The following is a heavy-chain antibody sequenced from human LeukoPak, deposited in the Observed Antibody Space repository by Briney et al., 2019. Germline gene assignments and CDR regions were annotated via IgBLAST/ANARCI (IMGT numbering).Heavy chain of an antibody. CDR1: GFTFSSYS. J-gene: IGHJ4*02. D-gene: IGHD2-2*01. V-gene: IGHV3-21*01. CDR3: ARAGYCSSTSCYDY. CDR2: ISSSSSYI. Sequence: GGSLRLSCAASGFTFSSYSMNWVRQAPGKGLEWVSSISSSSSYIYYADSVKGRFTISRDNAENSQYLQMNSLRAEDTAVYYCARAGYCSSTSCYDYWGQGTLVTVSS.